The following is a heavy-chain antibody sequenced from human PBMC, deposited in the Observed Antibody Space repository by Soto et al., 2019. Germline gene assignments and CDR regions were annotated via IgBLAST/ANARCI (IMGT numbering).Heavy chain of an antibody. CDR2: IVVGSGNT. J-gene: IGHJ4*02. V-gene: IGHV1-58*02. CDR1: GFTNSLSA. CDR3: ESGGSSLNFDS. D-gene: IGHD6-6*01. Sequence: SVKVSCKDSGFTNSLSAIHWVQQARGQRLEWIGWIVVGSGNTNYAQKFQERVTITRDVSTNTAYMELTSLTSEDTAVYYCESGGSSLNFDSWGQGTLVTVSS.